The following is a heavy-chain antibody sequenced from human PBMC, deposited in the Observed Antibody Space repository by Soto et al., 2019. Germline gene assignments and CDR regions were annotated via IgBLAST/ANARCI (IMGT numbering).Heavy chain of an antibody. Sequence: PGGSLRLSCAASGFTFISYAMHWVRQAPCKGLEWVAVISYDGSNKYYADSVKGRFTISRDNSKNTLYLQMNSLRAEDTAVYYCARGRIAARRVGAFVLDYWGQGTLVTVSS. CDR1: GFTFISYA. CDR2: ISYDGSNK. J-gene: IGHJ4*02. V-gene: IGHV3-30-3*01. CDR3: ARGRIAARRVGAFVLDY. D-gene: IGHD6-6*01.